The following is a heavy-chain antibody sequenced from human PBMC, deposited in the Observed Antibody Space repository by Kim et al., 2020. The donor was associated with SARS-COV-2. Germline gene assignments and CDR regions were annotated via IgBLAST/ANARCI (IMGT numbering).Heavy chain of an antibody. CDR1: GGSISSYY. J-gene: IGHJ2*01. CDR2: IYYSGSS. Sequence: SETLSLICTVSGGSISSYYWSWIRQPPGKGLEWIGYIYYSGSSNYNPSLKSRVTISVDTSKNQFSLKLSSVTAADTAVYYCASGGPGGVSTYWYFDLWGRGTLVTVSS. CDR3: ASGGPGGVSTYWYFDL. V-gene: IGHV4-59*01. D-gene: IGHD2-8*01.